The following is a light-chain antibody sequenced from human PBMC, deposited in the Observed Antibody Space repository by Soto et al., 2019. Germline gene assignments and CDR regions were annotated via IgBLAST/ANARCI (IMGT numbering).Light chain of an antibody. V-gene: IGLV1-44*01. Sequence: QSVLTQPPSASGTPGQRVTISCSGSSPNIGGNAVNWYQQLPGTAPKVLIYSNNQRPSGVPDRFSGSKSGTSASLAISGLQSEDEADYYCSSYTSSSTLVFGTGTKLTVL. CDR2: SNN. CDR3: SSYTSSSTLV. J-gene: IGLJ1*01. CDR1: SPNIGGNA.